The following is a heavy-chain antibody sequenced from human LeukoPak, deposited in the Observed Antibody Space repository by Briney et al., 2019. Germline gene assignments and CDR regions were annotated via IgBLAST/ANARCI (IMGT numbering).Heavy chain of an antibody. D-gene: IGHD2-15*01. J-gene: IGHJ5*02. CDR3: ARIDPRAYCTSSSCFLNWIDP. CDR2: ISAYNGNT. Sequence: ASVKVSCKASGYTFTSYDISWVRQGPGQGLEWMGWISAYNGNTNYAQKLQGRVTMTTDTSTSTAYMELRSLRSDDTAVYYCARIDPRAYCTSSSCFLNWIDPWGQGTLVTVSS. CDR1: GYTFTSYD. V-gene: IGHV1-18*01.